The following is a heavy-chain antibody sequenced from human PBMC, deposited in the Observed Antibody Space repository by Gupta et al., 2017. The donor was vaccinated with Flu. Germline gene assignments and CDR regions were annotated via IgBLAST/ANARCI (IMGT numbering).Heavy chain of an antibody. Sequence: QVQLVESGGGVVQPGRSLRLYCAASGFTFSTSGLHWVRQAPGKGLEWVALVSDDGSDNYYADSVKGRFIISRDNSKNMLYLQMNSLRAEDTAVYYCAKVGGGSGSYHAYIDYWGQGTLVTVAS. D-gene: IGHD1-26*01. CDR3: AKVGGGSGSYHAYIDY. V-gene: IGHV3-30*18. CDR1: GFTFSTSG. J-gene: IGHJ4*02. CDR2: VSDDGSDN.